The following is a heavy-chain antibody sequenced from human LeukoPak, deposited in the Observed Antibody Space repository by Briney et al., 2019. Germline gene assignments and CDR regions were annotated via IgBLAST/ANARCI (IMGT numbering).Heavy chain of an antibody. CDR1: GYTFTGYY. CDR2: INPNSGGT. Sequence: ASVKVSCKASGYTFTGYYMHWVRQAPGQGLEWMGWINPNSGGTNYAQQFQGRVNMTRHTSISTAYMELSRLRSDDTAVYYCARVGATGTTSPFDYWGQGTLVTVSS. V-gene: IGHV1-2*02. J-gene: IGHJ4*02. CDR3: ARVGATGTTSPFDY. D-gene: IGHD1-1*01.